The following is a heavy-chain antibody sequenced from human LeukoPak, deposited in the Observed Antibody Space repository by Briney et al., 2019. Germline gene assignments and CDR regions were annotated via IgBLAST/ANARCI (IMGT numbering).Heavy chain of an antibody. CDR1: GGSISSSSYY. Sequence: PSETLSLTCTVSGGSISSSSYYWGWIRQPPGKGLDWIGSIYYSGSTYYNPSLKSRVTISVDTSKNQFSLKLSSVTAADTAVYYCASWGSWGWVSHAVITTPFDYWGQGTLVTVSS. CDR2: IYYSGST. V-gene: IGHV4-39*07. J-gene: IGHJ4*02. CDR3: ASWGSWGWVSHAVITTPFDY. D-gene: IGHD3-22*01.